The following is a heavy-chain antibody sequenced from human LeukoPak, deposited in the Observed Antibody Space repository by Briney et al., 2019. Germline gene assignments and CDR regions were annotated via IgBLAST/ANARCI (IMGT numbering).Heavy chain of an antibody. V-gene: IGHV1-46*01. J-gene: IGHJ3*01. CDR1: GYTFTSYY. Sequence: ASVKVSCKASGYTFTSYYMHWVRQAPGHRLEWMGVINPSGGSTGYAQKFQGRVTMTRDTSTITVYMELSSLRSEDSAVYYCARGLNTLVRGASDAFDRWGQGTKVTDSS. D-gene: IGHD3-10*01. CDR2: INPSGGST. CDR3: ARGLNTLVRGASDAFDR.